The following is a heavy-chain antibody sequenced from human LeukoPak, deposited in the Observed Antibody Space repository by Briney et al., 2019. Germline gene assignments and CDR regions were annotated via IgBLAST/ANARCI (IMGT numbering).Heavy chain of an antibody. J-gene: IGHJ4*02. CDR3: ARYGDYKGAY. Sequence: RSSETLSLTCTVSGGSISSYYWSWIRQPPGKGLEWIGYIYYSGSTNYNPSLKSRVTISLDTSKNQFSLKLSSVTAADTAVYYCARYGDYKGAYWGQGALVTVSS. CDR1: GGSISSYY. D-gene: IGHD4-17*01. CDR2: IYYSGST. V-gene: IGHV4-59*01.